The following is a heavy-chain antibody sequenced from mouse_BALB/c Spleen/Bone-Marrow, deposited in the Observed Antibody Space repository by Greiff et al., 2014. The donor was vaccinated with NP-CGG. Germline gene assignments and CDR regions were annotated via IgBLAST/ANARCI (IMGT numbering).Heavy chain of an antibody. J-gene: IGHJ2*01. CDR1: GFTFSSFG. Sequence: EVNLVESGGGLVQPGGSRKLSCAASGFTFSSFGVHWVRQAPEKGLEWVAYISSGSSTIYYADTVKGRFTISRDNPKKTLFLQVTSLRSEDTAMYYCARDVPLYDVGYFDYWGQGTTLTVSS. CDR3: ARDVPLYDVGYFDY. V-gene: IGHV5-17*02. CDR2: ISSGSSTI. D-gene: IGHD2-14*01.